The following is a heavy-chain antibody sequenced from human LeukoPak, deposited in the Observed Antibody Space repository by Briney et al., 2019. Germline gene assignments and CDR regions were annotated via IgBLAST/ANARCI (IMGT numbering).Heavy chain of an antibody. D-gene: IGHD3-3*01. J-gene: IGHJ4*02. V-gene: IGHV3-30-3*01. CDR2: ISYDGSNK. CDR3: AKDRGSGLDY. CDR1: GFTFSSYA. Sequence: GGSLRLSCAASGFTFSSYAMHWVRQAPGKGLEWVAVISYDGSNKYYADSVKGRFTISRDNSKNTLYLQMNSLRAEDTAVYYCAKDRGSGLDYWGQGTLVTVSS.